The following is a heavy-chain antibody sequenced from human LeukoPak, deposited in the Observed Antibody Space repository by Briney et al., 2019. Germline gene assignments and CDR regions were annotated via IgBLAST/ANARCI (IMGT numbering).Heavy chain of an antibody. CDR2: ISYDGNNK. CDR3: ARVVDTAMVLPDY. Sequence: GRSLRLSCAASGFTFSNYSMQWVRQARRKGREWVAIISYDGNNKYYANSVKGRFTISRDNSKNTLFLQMNSLRAEDTAVYYCARVVDTAMVLPDYWGQGTLVIVSS. V-gene: IGHV3-30-3*01. J-gene: IGHJ4*02. CDR1: GFTFSNYS. D-gene: IGHD5-18*01.